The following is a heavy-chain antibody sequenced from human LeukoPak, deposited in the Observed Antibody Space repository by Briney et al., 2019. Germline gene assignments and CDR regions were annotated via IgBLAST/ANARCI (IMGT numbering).Heavy chain of an antibody. CDR1: EFTFSNYA. CDR2: ISGGGGSK. CDR3: AKGSGNNHYHWIDP. Sequence: GGSLRLSRAASEFTFSNYAMNWVRQAPGKGLEWVCGISGGGGSKYYADSVKGRFTISRDNSKNTLYLQMDSLRAEDTALYYCAKGSGNNHYHWIDPWGQGALVTVSS. V-gene: IGHV3-23*01. J-gene: IGHJ5*02. D-gene: IGHD4-23*01.